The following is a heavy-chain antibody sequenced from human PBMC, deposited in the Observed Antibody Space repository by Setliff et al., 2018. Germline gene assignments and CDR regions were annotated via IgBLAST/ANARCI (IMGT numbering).Heavy chain of an antibody. V-gene: IGHV3-30-3*01. CDR2: ISYDGSHD. D-gene: IGHD3-22*01. Sequence: GESLKISCAASGFMFGSYAMHWVRQAPGRGPEWPAVISYDGSHDYYADSVRGRFTISRDNSNNTLYMQMSSLRAEDTAIYSCARDGKQYYYDSTGYYRNWFDPWGQGTLVTVSS. J-gene: IGHJ5*02. CDR1: GFMFGSYA. CDR3: ARDGKQYYYDSTGYYRNWFDP.